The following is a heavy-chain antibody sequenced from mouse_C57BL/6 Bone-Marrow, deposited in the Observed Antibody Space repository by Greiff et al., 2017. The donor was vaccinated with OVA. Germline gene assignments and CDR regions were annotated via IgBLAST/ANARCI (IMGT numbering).Heavy chain of an antibody. Sequence: EVQGVESGGGLVQPGGSLSLSCAASGFTFTDYYMSWVRQPPGKALEWLGFIRNKANGYTTEYSASVKGRFTISRDNSQSILYLQMNALRAEDSATYYCARYPDLIYYYGSSYWYFDVWGTGTTVTVSS. CDR1: GFTFTDYY. J-gene: IGHJ1*03. D-gene: IGHD1-1*01. CDR3: ARYPDLIYYYGSSYWYFDV. V-gene: IGHV7-3*01. CDR2: IRNKANGYTT.